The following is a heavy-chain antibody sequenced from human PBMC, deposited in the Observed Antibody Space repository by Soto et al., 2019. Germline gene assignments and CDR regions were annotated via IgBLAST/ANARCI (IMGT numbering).Heavy chain of an antibody. CDR3: ARALGLWQPLDY. CDR2: IYYSGNT. CDR1: GGSMRDYY. V-gene: IGHV4-59*01. Sequence: SETLSLTCTVSGGSMRDYYWSWIRQSPGKGLEWIGYIYYSGNTNYNPSLKSRVSISVDMARSLFSLKLNSVTAADTAVYYCARALGLWQPLDYWGRGTLVTVSS. J-gene: IGHJ4*02.